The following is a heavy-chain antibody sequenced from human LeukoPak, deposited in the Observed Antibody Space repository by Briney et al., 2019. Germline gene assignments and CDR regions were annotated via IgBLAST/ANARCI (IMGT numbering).Heavy chain of an antibody. CDR3: ARYYDNSGSLDY. CDR1: GGSISGDH. CDR2: IYYSGST. J-gene: IGHJ4*02. Sequence: SETLSLTCTVSGGSISGDHWNWIRQPPGKGLEWIGYIYYSGSTNYNPSLKSRVTISVDTSKNQFSLKLSSVTAADTAVYYRARYYDNSGSLDYWGQGTLVTVSS. V-gene: IGHV4-59*08. D-gene: IGHD3-22*01.